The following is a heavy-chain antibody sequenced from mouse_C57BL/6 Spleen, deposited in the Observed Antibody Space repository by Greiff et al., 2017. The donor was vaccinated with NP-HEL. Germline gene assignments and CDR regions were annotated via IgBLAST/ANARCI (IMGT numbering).Heavy chain of an antibody. V-gene: IGHV5-16*01. CDR1: GFTFSDYY. D-gene: IGHD2-2*01. J-gene: IGHJ2*01. Sequence: EVKVVESEGGLVQPGSSMKLSCTASGFTFSDYYMAWVRQVPEKGLEWVANINYDGSSTYYLDSLKSRFIISRDNAKNILYLQMSSLKSEDTATYYCARVSYGYDGVYFDYWGQGTTLTVSS. CDR2: INYDGSST. CDR3: ARVSYGYDGVYFDY.